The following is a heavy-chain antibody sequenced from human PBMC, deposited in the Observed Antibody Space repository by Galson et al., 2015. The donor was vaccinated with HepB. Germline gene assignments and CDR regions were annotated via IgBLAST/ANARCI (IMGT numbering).Heavy chain of an antibody. CDR1: GFTSSSYV. Sequence: SLRLSCAASGFTSSSYVMHWVRQAPGKGLEWVAGISYDGSNKYYADSVKGRFTISRDNSKNTLYLETNSLRVDDTAVYYCAKDKAGRGSAGFGHWGQGTLVTVSS. V-gene: IGHV3-30*18. CDR2: ISYDGSNK. CDR3: AKDKAGRGSAGFGH. D-gene: IGHD1-26*01. J-gene: IGHJ4*02.